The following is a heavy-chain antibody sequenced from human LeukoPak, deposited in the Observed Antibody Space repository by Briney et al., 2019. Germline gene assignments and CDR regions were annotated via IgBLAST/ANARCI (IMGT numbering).Heavy chain of an antibody. CDR2: ISSSGSTI. CDR3: ARGAVAAPIPDFYI. CDR1: GFTFSDYY. V-gene: IGHV3-11*01. D-gene: IGHD6-19*01. J-gene: IGHJ3*02. Sequence: GGSLRLSCAASGFTFSDYYMSWIRQAPGKGLEWVSYISSSGSTIYYADSVKGRFTISRDNAKNSLYLQMNSLRAEDTAVYYCARGAVAAPIPDFYIWGQGTMVTVSS.